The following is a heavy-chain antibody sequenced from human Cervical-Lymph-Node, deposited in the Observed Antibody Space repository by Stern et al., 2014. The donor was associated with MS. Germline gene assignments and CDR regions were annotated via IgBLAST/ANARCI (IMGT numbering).Heavy chain of an antibody. CDR2: ISDSGGST. CDR3: AKDEAALTAAAGNFDY. CDR1: GFTFSSHA. J-gene: IGHJ4*02. V-gene: IGHV3-23*04. D-gene: IGHD6-13*01. Sequence: EVQLVESGGGLVQPGGSLRLTCAASGFTFSSHAMSWARQAPGKGLEWVSVISDSGGSTNYADSVKGRFTISRDNSKNTLYLQMNSLRAEDTAVYYCAKDEAALTAAAGNFDYWGQGTLVTVSS.